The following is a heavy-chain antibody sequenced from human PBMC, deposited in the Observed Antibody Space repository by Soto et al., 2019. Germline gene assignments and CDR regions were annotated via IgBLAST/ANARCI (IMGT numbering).Heavy chain of an antibody. CDR3: ARDFPLSEYRFSGSYYYNY. Sequence: PGGSLRLSCAASGFTVSSNYMSWVRQAPGKGLEWVSTIHSNGNTYYADSVKGRFTISRDKSKNTLYLQMNSLRAEDTAVYYCARDFPLSEYRFSGSYYYNYWGQGTLVTVSS. D-gene: IGHD1-26*01. CDR1: GFTVSSNY. CDR2: IHSNGNT. V-gene: IGHV3-53*01. J-gene: IGHJ4*02.